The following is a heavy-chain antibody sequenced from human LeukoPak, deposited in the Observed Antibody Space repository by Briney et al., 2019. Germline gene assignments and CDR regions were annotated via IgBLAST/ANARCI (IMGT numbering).Heavy chain of an antibody. V-gene: IGHV3-23*01. D-gene: IGHD5-12*01. CDR2: ISGSGDST. CDR1: GFNFSSFA. Sequence: PGGSLRLSCAASGFNFSSFAMGWVRQAPGKGLEWVSVISGSGDSTYYADSVEGRCTISRDNSKDALYLQMNSLRAEDTAVYYCARVGYSGYDYDYWGQGTLVTVSS. CDR3: ARVGYSGYDYDY. J-gene: IGHJ4*02.